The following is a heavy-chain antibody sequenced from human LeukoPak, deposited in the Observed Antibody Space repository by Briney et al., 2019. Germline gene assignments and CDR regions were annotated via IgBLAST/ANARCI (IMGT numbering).Heavy chain of an antibody. J-gene: IGHJ6*02. D-gene: IGHD5-18*01. CDR2: IWYDGSNK. V-gene: IGHV3-33*01. CDR1: GFTFSSYG. CDR3: ARVVGYSYGYYYYYYGMDV. Sequence: GGSLRLSCAASGFTFSSYGMHWVRQAPGKGLEWVAVIWYDGSNKYYADSVKGRFTISRDNSKNTLYLQMNSLRAEDTAVYYRARVVGYSYGYYYYYYGMDVWGQGTTVTVSS.